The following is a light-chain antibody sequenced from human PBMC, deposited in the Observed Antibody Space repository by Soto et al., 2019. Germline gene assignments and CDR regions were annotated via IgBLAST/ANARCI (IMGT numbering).Light chain of an antibody. V-gene: IGKV3-20*01. CDR2: DAS. Sequence: DIVLTQSPGTLSLSPGERATLSCRASQSLNSSYLAWYQRKPGQAPRLLIYDASSRATGIPDRFSGSGSGTDLTLTISRLEPEDSAVYYCQQYGSSPPITFGQGTRLEIK. CDR1: QSLNSSY. CDR3: QQYGSSPPIT. J-gene: IGKJ5*01.